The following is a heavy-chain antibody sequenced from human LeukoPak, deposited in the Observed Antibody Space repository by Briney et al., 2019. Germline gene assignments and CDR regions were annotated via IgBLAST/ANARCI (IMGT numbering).Heavy chain of an antibody. CDR3: AKSGYSYGYEHYYHSYMDV. Sequence: GGSLRLSCAASGFTFSSYAMSWVRQAPGKGLEWVSAISGSGGSTYYADSVKGRFTISRDNSKNTLYLQMNSLRAEDTAVYYCAKSGYSYGYEHYYHSYMDVWGKGTTVTVSS. J-gene: IGHJ6*03. CDR1: GFTFSSYA. CDR2: ISGSGGST. D-gene: IGHD5-18*01. V-gene: IGHV3-23*01.